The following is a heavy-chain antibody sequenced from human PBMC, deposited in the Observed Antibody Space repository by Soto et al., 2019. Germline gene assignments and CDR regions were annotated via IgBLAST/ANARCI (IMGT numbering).Heavy chain of an antibody. J-gene: IGHJ4*02. CDR1: GFSFVNYA. V-gene: IGHV3-23*01. D-gene: IGHD6-19*01. CDR2: LSGSGAST. Sequence: SLRLSCAASGFSFVNYAMNWVRQAPGKGLEWVSGLSGSGASTYYADSVKGRFTISRDNSRDTLFLQMNSLTADDTAVYYCAKATTNGGWFNPFDSWGQGALVTVSS. CDR3: AKATTNGGWFNPFDS.